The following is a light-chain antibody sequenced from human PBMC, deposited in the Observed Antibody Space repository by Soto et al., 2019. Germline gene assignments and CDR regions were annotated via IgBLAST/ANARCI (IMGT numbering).Light chain of an antibody. Sequence: QSALTQPASVSGSPGQSITISCTGTSSDVGAYDYVSWYQQYPGKAPKLMIYDVTDRPSGVSDRFFGSKSGNTASLTISGLQADDEADYYCSSYTSGSTPYVFGTGTKLTVL. CDR3: SSYTSGSTPYV. CDR2: DVT. CDR1: SSDVGAYDY. J-gene: IGLJ1*01. V-gene: IGLV2-14*03.